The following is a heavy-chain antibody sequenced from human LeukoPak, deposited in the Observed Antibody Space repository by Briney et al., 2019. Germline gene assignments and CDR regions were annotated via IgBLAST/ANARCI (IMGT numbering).Heavy chain of an antibody. CDR2: INHSGST. CDR3: ARGRRNSITTFGVVIRARRAFDY. J-gene: IGHJ4*02. D-gene: IGHD3-3*01. CDR1: GGSFSGYY. Sequence: SETLSLTCAVYGGSFSGYYWSWIRQPPGKGLEWIGEINHSGSTNYNPSLKSRVTISVDTSKNQFSLKLSSVTAADTAVYYCARGRRNSITTFGVVIRARRAFDYWGQGTLVTVSS. V-gene: IGHV4-34*01.